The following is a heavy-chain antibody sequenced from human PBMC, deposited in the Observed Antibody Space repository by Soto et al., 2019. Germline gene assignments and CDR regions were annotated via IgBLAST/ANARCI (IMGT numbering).Heavy chain of an antibody. CDR3: GRSDWVDY. J-gene: IGHJ4*02. CDR1: GFTLGKYW. Sequence: EVQLVQSGGGLLQPGGSLRLSCAASGFTLGKYWMHWVRQAPGKGLVWVSRINSDDSSATYADSVKGRFTISRDNAKNTLYLQMNSLRAEDTAVYYCGRSDWVDYWGQGALVTVSS. V-gene: IGHV3-74*01. CDR2: INSDDSSA. D-gene: IGHD2-21*01.